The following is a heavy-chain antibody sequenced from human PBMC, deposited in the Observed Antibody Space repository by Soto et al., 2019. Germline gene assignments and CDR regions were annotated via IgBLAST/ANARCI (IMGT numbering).Heavy chain of an antibody. CDR1: GFTFSSYG. CDR2: IWYDGSNK. J-gene: IGHJ4*02. D-gene: IGHD1-26*01. V-gene: IGHV3-33*01. Sequence: QVQLVESGGGVVQPGRSLRLSCAASGFTFSSYGMHWVRQAPGKGLEWVAVIWYDGSNKYYADSVKGRFTISRDNXKXTXXLQMNSLRAEDTAVYYCARDRGQGVGATNVGYFDYWGQGTLVTVSS. CDR3: ARDRGQGVGATNVGYFDY.